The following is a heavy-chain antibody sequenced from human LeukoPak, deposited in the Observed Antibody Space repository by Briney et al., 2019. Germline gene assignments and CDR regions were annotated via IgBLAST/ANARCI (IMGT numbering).Heavy chain of an antibody. J-gene: IGHJ4*02. D-gene: IGHD2-2*01. Sequence: GGSLRLSCAASGFIFDDYAMHWVRQAPGKGLEWVSGIIGGAGSTYYADSVKGRFTISGDNSKNTLFLQMNSLRAEDTAVYYCAHGAMYQLDYWGQGTLVTVSS. CDR2: IIGGAGST. CDR1: GFIFDDYA. CDR3: AHGAMYQLDY. V-gene: IGHV3-23*01.